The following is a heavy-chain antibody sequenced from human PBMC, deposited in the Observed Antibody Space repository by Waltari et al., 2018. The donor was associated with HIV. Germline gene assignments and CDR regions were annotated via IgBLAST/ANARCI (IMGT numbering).Heavy chain of an antibody. J-gene: IGHJ4*02. D-gene: IGHD4-17*01. CDR3: ARVNDYGELLRY. CDR2: RNPNSGNT. CDR1: GYTFTRYD. V-gene: IGHV1-8*01. Sequence: QVQLVQSGAEVKKPGAYVTVSCKASGYTFTRYDITWMPQATGQGLEWMGWRNPNSGNTGYAQKFQGRVTMTRNTSISTAYMELSSLRSEDTAVYYCARVNDYGELLRYWGQGTLVTVSS.